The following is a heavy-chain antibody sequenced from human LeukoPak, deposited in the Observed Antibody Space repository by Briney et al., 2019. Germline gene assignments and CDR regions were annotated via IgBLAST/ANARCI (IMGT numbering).Heavy chain of an antibody. CDR3: AKNGDYGYAMDV. Sequence: ASVKVSCKASGYTFTDYYMHWVRQAPGQGLEWVGSFNPYSGASKYAQKLQGRVTTTGDTSISTAYLQLGRVIGDDTAVYYCAKNGDYGYAMDVWGQGTTVTVSS. CDR1: GYTFTDYY. D-gene: IGHD4-17*01. J-gene: IGHJ6*02. CDR2: FNPYSGAS. V-gene: IGHV1-2*02.